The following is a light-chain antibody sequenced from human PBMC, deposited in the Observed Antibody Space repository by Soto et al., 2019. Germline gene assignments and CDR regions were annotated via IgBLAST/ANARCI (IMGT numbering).Light chain of an antibody. CDR3: QQRRHWPLT. Sequence: EIVLTQSPATLSLSPGERATLSCRASQSLSSDLAWYQQKPGQAPRLLIYDASNRATGIPARFSGSGSGTDFPLTISSLEPGDFAVYYCQQRRHWPLTFGGGTVVEIK. V-gene: IGKV3-11*01. J-gene: IGKJ4*01. CDR1: QSLSSD. CDR2: DAS.